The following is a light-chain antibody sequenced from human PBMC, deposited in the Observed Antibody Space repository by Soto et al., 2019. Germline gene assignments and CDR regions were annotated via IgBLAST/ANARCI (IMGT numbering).Light chain of an antibody. Sequence: QSALTQPPSVSGAPGQRVTISCTGSSPNIGAGHDVHWYQHLPGTAPKLLIYGNGNRPSGVPDRFSGSKSGTSASLAITGLQAEDEADYYCQSYDSNLSGSEVFGTGTKVTVL. CDR2: GNG. J-gene: IGLJ1*01. CDR1: SPNIGAGHD. V-gene: IGLV1-40*01. CDR3: QSYDSNLSGSEV.